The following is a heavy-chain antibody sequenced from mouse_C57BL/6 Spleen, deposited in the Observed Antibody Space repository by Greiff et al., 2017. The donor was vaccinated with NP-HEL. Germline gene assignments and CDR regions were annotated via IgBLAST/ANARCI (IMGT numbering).Heavy chain of an antibody. V-gene: IGHV3-6*01. CDR3: ARNYDYDLWYFDY. J-gene: IGHJ2*01. Sequence: EVKLVESGPGLVKPSQSLSLTCSVTGYSITSGYYWNWIRQFPGNKLEWMGYISYDGSNNYNPSLKNRISITRDTSKNQFFLKLNSVTTEDTATYYCARNYDYDLWYFDYWGQGTTLTVSS. CDR1: GYSITSGYY. CDR2: ISYDGSN. D-gene: IGHD2-4*01.